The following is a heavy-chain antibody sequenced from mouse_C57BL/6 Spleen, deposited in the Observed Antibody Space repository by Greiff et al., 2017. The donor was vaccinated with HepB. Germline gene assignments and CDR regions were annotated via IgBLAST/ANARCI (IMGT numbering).Heavy chain of an antibody. CDR1: GFNIKNTY. D-gene: IGHD1-1*01. CDR3: ARECITTVVATGFDV. CDR2: IDPANGNT. J-gene: IGHJ1*03. V-gene: IGHV14-3*01. Sequence: EVKVVESVAELVRPGASVKLSCTASGFNIKNTYMHWVKQRPEQGLEWIGRIDPANGNTKYAPKFQGKATITADTSSNTAYLQLSSLTSEDTAIYYCARECITTVVATGFDVWGTGTTVTVSS.